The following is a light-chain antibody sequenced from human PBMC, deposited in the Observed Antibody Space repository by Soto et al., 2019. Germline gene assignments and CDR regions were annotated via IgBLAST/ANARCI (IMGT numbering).Light chain of an antibody. J-gene: IGKJ1*01. CDR3: QRCESSVT. V-gene: IGKV3-20*01. CDR2: GAS. Sequence: EIVLTQSPGTLSLSPGERATLSCRASQSFSNNYLDWYKQSHGQAPRIHIYGASNRGTGITDRFSGSGSETDFTINILGLEREDVAVYHCQRCESSVTFGQGTKVDI. CDR1: QSFSNNY.